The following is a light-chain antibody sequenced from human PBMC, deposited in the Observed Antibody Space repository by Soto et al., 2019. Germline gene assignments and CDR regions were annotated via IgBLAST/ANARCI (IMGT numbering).Light chain of an antibody. J-gene: IGLJ2*01. CDR1: RSDVGGYNY. CDR2: DVS. V-gene: IGLV2-14*01. Sequence: QSALTQSASVSGSPGQSITISCTGTRSDVGGYNYVSWYQQHPGKAPKLMIYDVSNRPSGVSNRFSGSKSGNTASLTISGLQAEDEADYYCSSYTSSTTLVVFGGGTKVTVL. CDR3: SSYTSSTTLVV.